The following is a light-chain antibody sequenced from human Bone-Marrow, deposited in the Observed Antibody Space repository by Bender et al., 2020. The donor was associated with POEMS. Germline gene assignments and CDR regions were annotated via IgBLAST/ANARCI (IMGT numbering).Light chain of an antibody. CDR1: DSNIGSNT. J-gene: IGLJ3*02. V-gene: IGLV1-44*01. CDR3: AAWDDNLDGWV. CDR2: SSD. Sequence: QSMLSQPPSASGTPGQRVTISCSGSDSNIGSNTVNWYQQLPGTAPELRIYSSDQRPSGVPDRFSGSKSGTSASLAISGLQSEDEGDYYCAAWDDNLDGWVFGGGTKVTVL.